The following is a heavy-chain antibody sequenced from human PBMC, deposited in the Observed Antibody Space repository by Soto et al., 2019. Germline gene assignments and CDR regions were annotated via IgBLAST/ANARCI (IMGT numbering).Heavy chain of an antibody. CDR1: GFTFSSYA. CDR2: IRGSGGST. D-gene: IGHD3-22*01. J-gene: IGHJ4*02. V-gene: IGHV3-23*01. CDR3: AKGISSGYYYVFDY. Sequence: PGGSLRLSCAASGFTFSSYAMSWVRQAPGKGLDWVSAIRGSGGSTYYADSVKGRFTISRDNSKNTLYLQMNSLRAEDTAVYYCAKGISSGYYYVFDYWGQGTLVTVSS.